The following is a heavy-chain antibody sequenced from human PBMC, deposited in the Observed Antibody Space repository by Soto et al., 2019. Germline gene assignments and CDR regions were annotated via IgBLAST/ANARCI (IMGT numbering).Heavy chain of an antibody. CDR1: GGSISSYY. J-gene: IGHJ4*02. Sequence: SETLSLTCTVSGGSISSYYWSWIRQPPGKGLEWIGYIYYSGSTNYNPSLKSRVTISVDTSKNQFSLKLSSVTAADTAVYYCARSTSYDFWSGYPFDYWGQGTLVTVSS. V-gene: IGHV4-59*01. D-gene: IGHD3-3*01. CDR3: ARSTSYDFWSGYPFDY. CDR2: IYYSGST.